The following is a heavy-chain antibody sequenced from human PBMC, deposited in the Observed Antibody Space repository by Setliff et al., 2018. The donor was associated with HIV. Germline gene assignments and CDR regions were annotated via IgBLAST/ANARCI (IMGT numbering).Heavy chain of an antibody. CDR3: VRERRRSPLSYGLDV. CDR2: IYYNGRT. J-gene: IGHJ6*02. CDR1: GGSVSSGSYY. V-gene: IGHV4-61*10. Sequence: TSETLSLTCTVSGGSVSSGSYYWSWIRQPVGKGLEWIGHIYYNGRTLFNPALGTRLNMSVDTSENQFSLHLNSVTAADTAVYYCVRERRRSPLSYGLDVWGQGTTVTVSS.